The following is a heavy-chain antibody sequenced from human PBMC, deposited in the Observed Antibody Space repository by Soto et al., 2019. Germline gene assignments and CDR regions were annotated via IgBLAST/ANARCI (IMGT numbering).Heavy chain of an antibody. J-gene: IGHJ3*02. V-gene: IGHV4-34*01. CDR2: INHSGST. CDR3: ARAITRGAFDI. D-gene: IGHD3-10*01. Sequence: SETLSLTCAVYGGSFSGYYWSWIRQPPGKGLEWIGEINHSGSTNYNPSLKSRVTISVDTSKNQFSQKLSSGTAADTAVYYCARAITRGAFDIWGQGTMVTVSS. CDR1: GGSFSGYY.